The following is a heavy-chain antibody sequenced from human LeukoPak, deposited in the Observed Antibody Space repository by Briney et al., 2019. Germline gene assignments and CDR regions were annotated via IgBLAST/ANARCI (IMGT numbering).Heavy chain of an antibody. CDR1: DYSISSGYY. Sequence: SETLSLTCTVSDYSISSGYYWGWIRQPPGKGLEWIGSLYRSGSTNYNLSLKSRVTMSLDMSKNQLSLKLTSVTAADTAVYYCARAGGYGGNLPLEYWGQGTLVTVSS. CDR3: ARAGGYGGNLPLEY. J-gene: IGHJ4*02. CDR2: LYRSGST. D-gene: IGHD4-23*01. V-gene: IGHV4-38-2*02.